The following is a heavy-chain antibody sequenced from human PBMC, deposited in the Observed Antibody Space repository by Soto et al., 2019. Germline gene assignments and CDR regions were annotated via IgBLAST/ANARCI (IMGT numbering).Heavy chain of an antibody. Sequence: GGSLRLSCADSGFAFDTHTVTLVRQAPGKGLEWVSSISRTSSYKYYEASVKGRFTISRDNAKNSLYLQMNNLRAEDTDVYYCARDHFAYYDFWSGSPGMDVCGQGTTVTVSS. CDR2: ISRTSSYK. D-gene: IGHD3-3*01. CDR1: GFAFDTHT. J-gene: IGHJ6*02. V-gene: IGHV3-21*01. CDR3: ARDHFAYYDFWSGSPGMDV.